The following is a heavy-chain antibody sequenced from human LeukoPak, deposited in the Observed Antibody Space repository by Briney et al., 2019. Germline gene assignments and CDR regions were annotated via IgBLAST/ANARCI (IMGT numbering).Heavy chain of an antibody. J-gene: IGHJ4*02. V-gene: IGHV3-53*01. Sequence: GGSLRLSCAASGFTVSSNYMTWVRQAPGKGLEWVSVIYSGGSTYYADSVKGRFTISRDNSKNTLYLQMNSLRAEDTAVYYCTRDRKGYCSSTSCPTDFDYWGQGTLVTVSS. CDR1: GFTVSSNY. CDR3: TRDRKGYCSSTSCPTDFDY. CDR2: IYSGGST. D-gene: IGHD2-2*01.